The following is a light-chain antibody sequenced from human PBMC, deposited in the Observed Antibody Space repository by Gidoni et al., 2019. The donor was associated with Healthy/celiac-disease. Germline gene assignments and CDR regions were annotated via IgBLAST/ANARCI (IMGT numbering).Light chain of an antibody. CDR3: MQALQTPPYT. V-gene: IGKV2-28*01. Sequence: DIVMTQYPLSLPVTPGEPASISCRSSQSLLHSNGYNYLDWYLQKPGQSPQLLIYLGSTRASGVPDRFSGSGSGTDFTLKISRVEAEDVGVYYCMQALQTPPYTFGQGTKVEIK. CDR1: QSLLHSNGYNY. J-gene: IGKJ2*01. CDR2: LGS.